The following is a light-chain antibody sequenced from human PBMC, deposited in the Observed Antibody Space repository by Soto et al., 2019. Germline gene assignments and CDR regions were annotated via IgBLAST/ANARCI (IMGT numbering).Light chain of an antibody. Sequence: QSVLTQPPSASGSPGQSVTISCTGTSSDVGGYNYVSWYQQYPGRAPKLMIYEVTKRPSGVPDRFSGSTSGNTASLTVSGLQAEEEADYYCSSYAASNNFYFVFGGGTKVTV. J-gene: IGLJ3*02. CDR3: SSYAASNNFYFV. CDR1: SSDVGGYNY. CDR2: EVT. V-gene: IGLV2-8*01.